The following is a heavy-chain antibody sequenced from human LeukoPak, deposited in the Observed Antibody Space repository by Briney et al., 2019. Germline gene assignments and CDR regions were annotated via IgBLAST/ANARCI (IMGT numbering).Heavy chain of an antibody. J-gene: IGHJ4*02. CDR2: IKQDGSEK. CDR3: ARDSPTIKPDY. V-gene: IGHV3-7*03. CDR1: GFTFSSYW. D-gene: IGHD3-9*01. Sequence: GGSLRLSCAASGFTFSSYWMSWVRQAPGKGLEWVANIKQDGSEKYYVDSVKGRFTISRDNAKNSLYLQMNSLRAEDTALYYCARDSPTIKPDYWGQGTLVTVSS.